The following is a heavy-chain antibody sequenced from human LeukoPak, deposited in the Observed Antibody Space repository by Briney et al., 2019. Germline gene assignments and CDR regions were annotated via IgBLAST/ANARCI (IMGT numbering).Heavy chain of an antibody. CDR1: GFTFSSYW. Sequence: PGGSLRLSCAASGFTFSSYWMHWVRQAPGKGLLWVSRINSDGTSTSYADSVKGRFTISRDNAKNTLYLQMNSLRAEDTAIYYCARGFSSDYDYWGQGTLVTVSS. CDR3: ARGFSSDYDY. V-gene: IGHV3-74*01. J-gene: IGHJ4*02. CDR2: INSDGTST. D-gene: IGHD3-3*01.